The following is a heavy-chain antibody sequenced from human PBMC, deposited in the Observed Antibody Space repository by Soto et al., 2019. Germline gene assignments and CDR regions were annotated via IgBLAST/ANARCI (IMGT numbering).Heavy chain of an antibody. CDR2: IIPILGIA. V-gene: IGHV1-69*08. CDR1: GGTFSSYT. Sequence: QVQLVQSGAEVKKPGSSVKVSCKASGGTFSSYTISWVRQAPGQGLEWMGRIIPILGIANYAQKFQGRGTITADKSTSTAYMELSSLRSEDTAVYYCARDHRDIVVVPAAKGNWFDTWGQGTLVTVSS. J-gene: IGHJ5*02. D-gene: IGHD2-2*01. CDR3: ARDHRDIVVVPAAKGNWFDT.